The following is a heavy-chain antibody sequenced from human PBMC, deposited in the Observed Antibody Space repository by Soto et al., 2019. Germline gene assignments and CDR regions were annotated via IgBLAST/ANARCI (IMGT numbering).Heavy chain of an antibody. Sequence: PGESLKISCMGSGYKVSTWHNFTSYWIAWVRQMPGEGLEWMGIIYPGDSDTRYSPSFQGQVTISADKSINTAYLQWNSLRASDTALYYCATHQFSGKGYYYYYGMDVWGQGTTVTVSS. J-gene: IGHJ6*02. CDR3: ATHQFSGKGYYYYYGMDV. V-gene: IGHV5-51*01. D-gene: IGHD6-19*01. CDR2: IYPGDSDT. CDR1: GYKVSTWHNFTSYW.